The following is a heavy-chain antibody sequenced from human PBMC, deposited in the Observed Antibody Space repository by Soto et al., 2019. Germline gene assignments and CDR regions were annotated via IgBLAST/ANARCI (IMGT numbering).Heavy chain of an antibody. D-gene: IGHD5-12*01. J-gene: IGHJ6*02. Sequence: QMQLVESGGGVVQPGRSLRVSCEASGFIFSTYGMHWVRQAPGKGLEWVAVISYDGRNKYYADSVRGRFTISRDNSKNTLHLQMNSLRGEDTAVYYCAKDTATAITSYYFYGMDVCGQGTTVTVSS. CDR2: ISYDGRNK. CDR3: AKDTATAITSYYFYGMDV. CDR1: GFIFSTYG. V-gene: IGHV3-30*18.